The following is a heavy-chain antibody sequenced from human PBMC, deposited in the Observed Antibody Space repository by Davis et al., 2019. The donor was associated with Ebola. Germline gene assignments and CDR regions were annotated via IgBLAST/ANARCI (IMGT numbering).Heavy chain of an antibody. Sequence: ASVKVSCKASGYTFTVYQIYWVRQAPGQGLAWMGIINPSAGSTSYAQKFQGRLTMTRDTSTSTVYMELSSLRSEDAALYYCARGGMGVTTARFDPWGQGTLVTVSS. D-gene: IGHD4/OR15-4a*01. CDR2: INPSAGST. V-gene: IGHV1-46*01. CDR3: ARGGMGVTTARFDP. J-gene: IGHJ5*02. CDR1: GYTFTVYQ.